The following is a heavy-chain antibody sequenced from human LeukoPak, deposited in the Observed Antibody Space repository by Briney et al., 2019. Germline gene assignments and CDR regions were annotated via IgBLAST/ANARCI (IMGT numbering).Heavy chain of an antibody. CDR3: AKSQDYYDYWSGYFDY. CDR2: IRYDGRNK. CDR1: GFTFSSYG. J-gene: IGHJ4*02. Sequence: GGSLRLSCTASGFTFSSYGMHWVRQAPGKGLEWVAFIRYDGRNKYYADFVKGRFTISRDNSKNTLSLQMSSLRREDTAVYYCAKSQDYYDYWSGYFDYWGQGTVVIVSS. D-gene: IGHD3-3*01. V-gene: IGHV3-30*02.